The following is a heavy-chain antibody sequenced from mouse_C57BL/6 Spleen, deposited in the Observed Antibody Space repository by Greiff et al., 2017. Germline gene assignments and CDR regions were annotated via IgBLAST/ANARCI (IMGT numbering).Heavy chain of an antibody. CDR1: GFTFSSYA. Sequence: EVKLVESGEGLVKPGGSLKLSCAASGFTFSSYAMSLVRQTPETRLEWVAYISSGGDYIYYADPVLGRFTISIDNARNTLYLQMSSLKSEDTAMYYCTRDRALYDGFAYGGQGTLVTVS. J-gene: IGHJ3*01. CDR2: ISSGGDYI. D-gene: IGHD1-2*01. CDR3: TRDRALYDGFAY. V-gene: IGHV5-9-1*02.